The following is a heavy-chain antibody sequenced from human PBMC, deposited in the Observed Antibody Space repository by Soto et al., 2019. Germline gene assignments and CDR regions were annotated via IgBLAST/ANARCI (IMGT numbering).Heavy chain of an antibody. D-gene: IGHD6-6*01. J-gene: IGHJ4*02. CDR2: INRDGSTT. CDR3: AKLYSSSSRTDC. Sequence: TGGSLRLSCTASGFTFSNYWMHWVRQAPGKGLVWVSRINRDGSTTNYADSVKGRFTISRDNAKNTLYLQMNSLRAEDTAVYYCAKLYSSSSRTDCWGQGTLVTVSS. V-gene: IGHV3-74*01. CDR1: GFTFSNYW.